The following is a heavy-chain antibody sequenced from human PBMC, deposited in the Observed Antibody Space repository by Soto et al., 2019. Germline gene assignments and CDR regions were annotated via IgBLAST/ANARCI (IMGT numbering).Heavy chain of an antibody. CDR1: GGTFSSHV. CDR3: ARGSRDCSGGTCFPLPTAEYFRH. D-gene: IGHD2-15*01. J-gene: IGHJ1*01. CDR2: IIPMFGTA. V-gene: IGHV1-69*13. Sequence: SVKVSCKASGGTFSSHVFTWLRQAPGQGLEWMGGIIPMFGTANHAQKFQGRVTLIADESTSTAYLELSSLRSEDTAVYYCARGSRDCSGGTCFPLPTAEYFRHWGQGTLVTVSS.